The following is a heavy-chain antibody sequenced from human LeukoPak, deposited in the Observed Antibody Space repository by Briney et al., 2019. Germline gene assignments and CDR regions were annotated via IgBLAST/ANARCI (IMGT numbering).Heavy chain of an antibody. CDR3: ARVLMVYAVYYFDY. CDR2: ISSSSSYI. J-gene: IGHJ4*02. Sequence: ETLSLTCAVYGGSFSGYYWSWIRQAPGKGLEWVSSISSSSSYIYYADSVKGRFTISRDNAKNSLYLQMNSLRAEDTAVYYCARVLMVYAVYYFDYWGQGTLVTVSS. CDR1: GGSFSGYY. D-gene: IGHD2-8*01. V-gene: IGHV3-21*01.